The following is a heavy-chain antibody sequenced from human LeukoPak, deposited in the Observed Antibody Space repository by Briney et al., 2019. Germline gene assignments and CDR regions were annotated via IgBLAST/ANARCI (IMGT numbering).Heavy chain of an antibody. CDR1: GGIFSTFA. V-gene: IGHV1-69*13. CDR3: ARPRRGSYRLDY. J-gene: IGHJ4*02. CDR2: TIPIFHTA. Sequence: ASVKVSCKASGGIFSTFAISWVRQAPGQGLEWMGGTIPIFHTANYAQKFQGRVTVTADESTSTAYMELSSLRSEDTAVYYCARPRRGSYRLDYWGQGTLVTVSS. D-gene: IGHD1-26*01.